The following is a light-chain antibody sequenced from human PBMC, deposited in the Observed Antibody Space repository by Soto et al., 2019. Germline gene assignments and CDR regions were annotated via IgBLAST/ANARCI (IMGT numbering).Light chain of an antibody. CDR1: QSVRTK. CDR2: GAS. J-gene: IGKJ5*01. Sequence: EIVMTQSPGTLSVSPGEGATLFCRARQSVRTKLAWYQQRSCQAPRLLMYGASARTTGIPDRFSGSGSGTEFTLTISSLQSEDFAVYYCQQYNSWPPITFGQGTRLEIK. CDR3: QQYNSWPPIT. V-gene: IGKV3-15*01.